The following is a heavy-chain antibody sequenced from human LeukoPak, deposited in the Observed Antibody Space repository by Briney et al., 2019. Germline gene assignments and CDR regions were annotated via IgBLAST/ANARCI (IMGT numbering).Heavy chain of an antibody. CDR3: ARHPGYSYGPPDY. D-gene: IGHD5-18*01. V-gene: IGHV4-38-2*02. Sequence: SETLPLTCTVSGFFISSGYYWGWIRQPPGKGLEWIGIIYHSGSTYYNPSLNSRVTISVDTSKNQFSLKLSSVTAADTAVYYCARHPGYSYGPPDYWGQGTLVTVSS. J-gene: IGHJ4*02. CDR2: IYHSGST. CDR1: GFFISSGYY.